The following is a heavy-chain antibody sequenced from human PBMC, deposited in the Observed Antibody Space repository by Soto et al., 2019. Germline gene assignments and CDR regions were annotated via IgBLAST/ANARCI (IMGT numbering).Heavy chain of an antibody. CDR2: SYYSGRA. CDR3: VRHRTTVVTQAYFGH. Sequence: AESLSLTCAVFGGSITSSSYYWGWIRQPPGKGLEWIGGSYYSGRAYYNPSLKSRFAMSVDTSKNPFPLPMNCVTAADAAVYYCVRHRTTVVTQAYFGHWGQGTLVTVSS. D-gene: IGHD2-21*02. V-gene: IGHV4-39*01. J-gene: IGHJ4*02. CDR1: GGSITSSSYY.